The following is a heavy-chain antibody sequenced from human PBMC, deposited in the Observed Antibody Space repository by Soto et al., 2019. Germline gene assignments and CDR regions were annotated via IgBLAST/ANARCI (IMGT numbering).Heavy chain of an antibody. CDR1: GASVNNRNYH. CDR2: VQNGGTT. V-gene: IGHV4-61*01. Sequence: QVQLQESGPGLVKPSETLSLTCTVSGASVNNRNYHWSWIRQPPGRGLEWIGQVQNGGTTEFDSSSLKRRXXFXIDXPKNQFSLKLNSVTAADTAIYYCAVLLAGGGGDGNWGQGTLVTVSS. CDR3: AVLLAGGGGDGN. D-gene: IGHD3-10*01. J-gene: IGHJ4*02.